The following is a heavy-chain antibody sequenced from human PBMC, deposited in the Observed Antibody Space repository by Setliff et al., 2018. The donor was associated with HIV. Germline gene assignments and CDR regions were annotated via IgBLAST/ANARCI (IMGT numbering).Heavy chain of an antibody. Sequence: CTVSGGSVSDTSYYWGWIRQPPGKGLEWLANVYYSGGTYYNPSLNSRVTISVDTSRNQFSLKLTSVTAADTALYFCARLGDSGYDFRGYFDYWGQGKLVTVSS. J-gene: IGHJ4*02. CDR2: VYYSGGT. CDR3: ARLGDSGYDFRGYFDY. CDR1: GGSVSDTSYY. V-gene: IGHV4-39*01. D-gene: IGHD5-12*01.